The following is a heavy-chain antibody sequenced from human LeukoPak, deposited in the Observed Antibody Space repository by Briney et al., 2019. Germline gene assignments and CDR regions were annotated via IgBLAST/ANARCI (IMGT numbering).Heavy chain of an antibody. D-gene: IGHD1-14*01. V-gene: IGHV4-39*01. CDR2: IYYSGST. CDR3: ARHMTSPILHPEYYFDY. Sequence: SETLSLTCTVSGRSISSSSYYWGWIPQPPGKGLEWSGSIYYSGSTYYNPSLKSRVTISVDTSKNQFSLKLSSVAAADTALYYCARHMTSPILHPEYYFDYWGQGTLVTVSS. J-gene: IGHJ4*02. CDR1: GRSISSSSYY.